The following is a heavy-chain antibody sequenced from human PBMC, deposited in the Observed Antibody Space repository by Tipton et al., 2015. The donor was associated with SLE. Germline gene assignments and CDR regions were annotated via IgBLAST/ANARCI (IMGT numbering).Heavy chain of an antibody. D-gene: IGHD2-21*01. V-gene: IGHV4-39*01. CDR1: GDSISSSSDY. CDR2: ISYSGST. J-gene: IGHJ4*02. CDR3: ARPSPYCGGDCFFDH. Sequence: TLSLTCTVSGDSISSSSDYWGWIRQSPGQGLEWIGSISYSGSTNYSPSLKSRVTISVDTSRNQFPLRLNSVTAADTAMYYCARPSPYCGGDCFFDHWGQGILVTVSS.